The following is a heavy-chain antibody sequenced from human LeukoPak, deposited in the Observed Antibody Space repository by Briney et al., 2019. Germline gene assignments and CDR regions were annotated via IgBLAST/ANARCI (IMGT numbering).Heavy chain of an antibody. V-gene: IGHV3-20*04. D-gene: IGHD3-22*01. Sequence: GGSLRLSCAASGFTFDDYGMSWARQAPGKELEWVSGINWNGGSAGYADSVKGRFTISRDNAKNSLYLQMNSLRAEDTALYYCARARGDSSGYYYSSLDYWGQGTLVTVSS. CDR3: ARARGDSSGYYYSSLDY. CDR1: GFTFDDYG. CDR2: INWNGGSA. J-gene: IGHJ4*02.